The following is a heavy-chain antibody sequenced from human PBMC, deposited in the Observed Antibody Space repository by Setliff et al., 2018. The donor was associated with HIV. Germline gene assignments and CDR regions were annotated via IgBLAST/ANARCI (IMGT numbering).Heavy chain of an antibody. Sequence: ASVKVSCKASGYTFTGYHMHWVRQAPGQGLEWMGWINPNSGGTNYAQKFQGRVTMTRDTSISTAYMELSRLRSDDTAVYYCARDHGMWDYGGNSLLRDYWGQGTLVTVSS. J-gene: IGHJ4*02. V-gene: IGHV1-2*02. CDR3: ARDHGMWDYGGNSLLRDY. D-gene: IGHD4-17*01. CDR1: GYTFTGYH. CDR2: INPNSGGT.